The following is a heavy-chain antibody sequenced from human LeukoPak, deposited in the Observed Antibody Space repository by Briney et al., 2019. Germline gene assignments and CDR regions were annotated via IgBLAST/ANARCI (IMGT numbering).Heavy chain of an antibody. CDR1: GFTFRTYW. D-gene: IGHD3-10*01. V-gene: IGHV3-74*01. CDR2: TNPEGSIT. J-gene: IGHJ4*02. Sequence: GGSLRLSCAASGFTFRTYWMHWVRQVPGKGLLWVSRTNPEGSITSYADSVKGRFTVSRDNARNTLYLQMSSLRVDDTAVYYCLGLGSGNYNPLLDDYWGQGTLVTVSS. CDR3: LGLGSGNYNPLLDDY.